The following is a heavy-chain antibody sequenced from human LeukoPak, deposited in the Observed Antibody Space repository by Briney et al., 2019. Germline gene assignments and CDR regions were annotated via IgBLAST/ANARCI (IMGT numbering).Heavy chain of an antibody. CDR1: GYTLTELS. J-gene: IGHJ3*02. D-gene: IGHD3-9*01. CDR3: ATVLRYFDLVGAFDI. Sequence: GASVKVSCKVSGYTLTELSMHWVRQAPGKGLEWMGGFDPEDGETIYAQKFQGRVTMTEDTSTDTAYMELSSLRSEDTAVYYCATVLRYFDLVGAFDIWGQGTMVTVSS. CDR2: FDPEDGET. V-gene: IGHV1-24*01.